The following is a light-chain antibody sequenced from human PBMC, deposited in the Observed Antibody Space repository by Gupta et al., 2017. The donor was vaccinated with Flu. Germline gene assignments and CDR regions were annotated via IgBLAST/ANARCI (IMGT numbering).Light chain of an antibody. CDR3: QQDDNLPFT. CDR2: DAS. V-gene: IGKV1-33*01. CDR1: QDISNY. Sequence: DIQMTQSPSSLSASVGDRVTITCQASQDISNYLNWYQQKPRKAPKLLIYDASNLETGVPSRFSGSGSGTDFTFTISSLQPEDIATYYCQQDDNLPFTFGHGTKVDIK. J-gene: IGKJ3*01.